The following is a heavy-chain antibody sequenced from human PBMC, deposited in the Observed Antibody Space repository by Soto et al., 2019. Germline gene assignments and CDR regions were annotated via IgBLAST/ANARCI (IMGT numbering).Heavy chain of an antibody. CDR3: ARGATVTTNYFDY. J-gene: IGHJ4*02. D-gene: IGHD4-17*01. Sequence: SETLSLTCTVSGGSISSGGYYWSWIRQHPGKGLEWIGYIYYSGSTYYNPSLKSRVTISVDTPKNQFSLKLSSVTAADTAVYYCARGATVTTNYFDYWGQGTLVTVSS. V-gene: IGHV4-31*03. CDR1: GGSISSGGYY. CDR2: IYYSGST.